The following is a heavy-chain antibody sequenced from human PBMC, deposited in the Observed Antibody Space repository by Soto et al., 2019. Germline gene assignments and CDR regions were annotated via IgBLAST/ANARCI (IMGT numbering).Heavy chain of an antibody. CDR1: GFTVSSNY. V-gene: IGHV3-53*04. CDR3: ARGFGYCSGGSCYPYYIDF. D-gene: IGHD2-15*01. Sequence: GGSLRLSCAASGFTVSSNYMSWVRQAPGKGLEWVSVIYSGGSTYYADSVKGRFTISRHNSKNTLYLQMNSLRAEDTAVYYCARGFGYCSGGSCYPYYIDFPGQATLVTVSS. J-gene: IGHJ4*02. CDR2: IYSGGST.